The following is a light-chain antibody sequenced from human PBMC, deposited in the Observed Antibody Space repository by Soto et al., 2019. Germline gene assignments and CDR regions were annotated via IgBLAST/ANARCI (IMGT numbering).Light chain of an antibody. V-gene: IGKV1-5*01. CDR1: QSIGDS. Sequence: DIQMTQSPSTLSASVGDRVTITCRASQSIGDSLAWYQQKPGKAPYLLISDVSSLERGVPSRFSGSGSGTEFTLTISSMQPDDFATFYCQRYNGYSRTFGQGTKVDSK. J-gene: IGKJ1*01. CDR3: QRYNGYSRT. CDR2: DVS.